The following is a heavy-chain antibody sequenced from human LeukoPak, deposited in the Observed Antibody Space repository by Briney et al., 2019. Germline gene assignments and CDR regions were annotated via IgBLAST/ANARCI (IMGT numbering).Heavy chain of an antibody. Sequence: GRSLRLSCAASGFTFSSYGMDWVRQAPGKGLEWVAVISYDGSNKYYADSVKGRFTISRDNSKNTLYLQMNSLRAEDTAVYYCAKDPPYNYDILTGYRGYFQHWGQGTLVTVSS. CDR3: AKDPPYNYDILTGYRGYFQH. V-gene: IGHV3-30*18. D-gene: IGHD3-9*01. CDR1: GFTFSSYG. CDR2: ISYDGSNK. J-gene: IGHJ1*01.